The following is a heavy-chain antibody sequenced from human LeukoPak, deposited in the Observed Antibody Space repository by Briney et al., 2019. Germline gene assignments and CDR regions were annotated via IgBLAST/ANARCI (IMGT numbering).Heavy chain of an antibody. Sequence: PGRSLRLSCAASGFTFSGYGMHWVRQAPGKGLEWVGRIGNRANSYTTEYAASAKGRFTISRDDSKNSLYLQMNSLKTDDTAVYHCTRGYSGHSVYAFDIWGQGTVVTVS. CDR3: TRGYSGHSVYAFDI. V-gene: IGHV3-72*01. J-gene: IGHJ3*02. CDR1: GFTFSGYG. CDR2: IGNRANSYTT. D-gene: IGHD1-26*01.